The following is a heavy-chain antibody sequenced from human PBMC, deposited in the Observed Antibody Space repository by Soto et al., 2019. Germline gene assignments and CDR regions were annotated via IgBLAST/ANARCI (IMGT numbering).Heavy chain of an antibody. J-gene: IGHJ5*02. Sequence: SVKVSCKASGGTFSSYAISWVRQAPGQGLEWMGGIIPIFGTANYAQKFQGRVTITADKSTSTAYMELSSLRSEDTAVYYCARMVRGVGRWFDPWGQGTLVTVS. D-gene: IGHD3-10*01. CDR2: IIPIFGTA. CDR1: GGTFSSYA. V-gene: IGHV1-69*06. CDR3: ARMVRGVGRWFDP.